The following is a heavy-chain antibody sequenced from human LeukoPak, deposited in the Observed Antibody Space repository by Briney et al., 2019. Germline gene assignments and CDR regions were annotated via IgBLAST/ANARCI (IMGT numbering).Heavy chain of an antibody. CDR1: GFTFSSYS. CDR2: ISSSSSYI. J-gene: IGHJ5*02. D-gene: IGHD3-3*01. Sequence: GGSLRLSCAASGFTFSSYSMNWVRQAPGKGLEWVSSISSSSSYIYYADSVKGRFTISRDNAKNSLYLQMNSLRAEDTAVYYCARDDFWSGYSNWFDPWGQGTLVTVSS. V-gene: IGHV3-21*01. CDR3: ARDDFWSGYSNWFDP.